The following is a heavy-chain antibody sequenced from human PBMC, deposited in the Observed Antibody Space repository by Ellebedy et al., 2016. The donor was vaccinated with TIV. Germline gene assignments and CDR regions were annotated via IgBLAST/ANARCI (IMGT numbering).Heavy chain of an antibody. D-gene: IGHD5-12*01. Sequence: SETLSLXXTVSAATISSSSYYWGWIRQPPGKGLEWIGSIFYSGSTYYNPSLKSRVTISVDTSKNQFSLKLSSVTAADTAVYYCARGQGRRKATDYWGQGTLVTVSS. J-gene: IGHJ4*02. CDR2: IFYSGST. CDR1: AATISSSSYY. V-gene: IGHV4-39*07. CDR3: ARGQGRRKATDY.